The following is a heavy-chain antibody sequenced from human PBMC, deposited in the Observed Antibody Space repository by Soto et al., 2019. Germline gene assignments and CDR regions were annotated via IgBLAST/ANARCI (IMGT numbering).Heavy chain of an antibody. CDR2: ISSSGDTI. D-gene: IGHD6-19*01. CDR3: ARGGVAYTSGWGIDY. V-gene: IGHV3-11*01. Sequence: QVQLVESGGGLVKPGGSLRLSCAASGFTFSDYYMNWIRQAPGRGLEWVSYISSSGDTIYYADSVKGRFTMSRDNAKNSLYMQMDSLRAEDTAVYYCARGGVAYTSGWGIDYWGQGTLVTVSS. J-gene: IGHJ4*02. CDR1: GFTFSDYY.